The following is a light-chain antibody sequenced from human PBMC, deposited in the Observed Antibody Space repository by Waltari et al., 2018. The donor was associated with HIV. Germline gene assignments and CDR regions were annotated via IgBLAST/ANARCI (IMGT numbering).Light chain of an antibody. CDR3: SSFSDNNRIV. CDR2: AVN. Sequence: QSALTHPPSASGSPGQSVAISCTGNTSDVGGFNSVSWHQPHPGKAPKLLISAVNKRPSGVPDRFSGSKSGNTASLTVSGLQVDDEADYYCSSFSDNNRIVFGTGTRVTVL. V-gene: IGLV2-8*01. J-gene: IGLJ1*01. CDR1: TSDVGGFNS.